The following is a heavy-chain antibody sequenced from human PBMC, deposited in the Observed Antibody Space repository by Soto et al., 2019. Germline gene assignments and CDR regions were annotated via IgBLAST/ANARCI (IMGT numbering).Heavy chain of an antibody. D-gene: IGHD3-22*01. Sequence: SETRYLTCTVSGGSISNYYWSWIRQPPGKGLEWIGYIYYSGTTNYNSSLKSRVTMSVDTSKNQFSLNLGSVTAADTAVYYCARGLNYYDKILLDYWGQGTLVTVS. J-gene: IGHJ4*02. CDR2: IYYSGTT. CDR3: ARGLNYYDKILLDY. CDR1: GGSISNYY. V-gene: IGHV4-59*01.